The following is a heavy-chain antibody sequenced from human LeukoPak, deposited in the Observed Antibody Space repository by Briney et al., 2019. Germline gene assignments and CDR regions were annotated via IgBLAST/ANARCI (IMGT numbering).Heavy chain of an antibody. V-gene: IGHV1-18*01. CDR2: ISAYNGNT. J-gene: IGHJ6*03. Sequence: GASVKVSCKASGYTFTSYGISWVRQAPGQGLEWIGWISAYNGNTNYAQKLQGRVTMTTDTSTSTAYMELRSLRSDDTAVYYCARDWVVTPDYYYYYYMDVWGKGTTVTVSS. CDR1: GYTFTSYG. CDR3: ARDWVVTPDYYYYYYMDV. D-gene: IGHD4-23*01.